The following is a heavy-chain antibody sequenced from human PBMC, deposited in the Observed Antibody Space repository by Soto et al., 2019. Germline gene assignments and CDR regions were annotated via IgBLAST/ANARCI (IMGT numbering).Heavy chain of an antibody. Sequence: QVQMVQSGAEVKKPGASVKLSCKASGYTFMNYYIHWVRQAPGQGLEWMGIINPNGYTSTLAQKFQGRLTVTRDTSTSTVYMELGSLSSEDTAVYYCARDLHGAFTTMVYWGQGSLVTVSS. CDR1: GYTFMNYY. J-gene: IGHJ4*02. D-gene: IGHD5-18*01. V-gene: IGHV1-46*01. CDR2: INPNGYTS. CDR3: ARDLHGAFTTMVY.